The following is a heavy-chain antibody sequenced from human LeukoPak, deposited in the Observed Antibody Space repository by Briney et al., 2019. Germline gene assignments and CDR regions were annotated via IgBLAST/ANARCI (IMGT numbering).Heavy chain of an antibody. CDR1: GFNFDDYS. J-gene: IGHJ4*02. CDR3: AKDGTYSGYDALDY. V-gene: IGHV3-9*01. D-gene: IGHD5-12*01. Sequence: GGSLRLSCAASGFNFDDYSMHWIRQAPGKGLEWVSGISWNSGSAGYADSVKGRFTISRDNAKNSLYLQMNSLRTEDTALYYCAKDGTYSGYDALDYWGQGTLVTVSS. CDR2: ISWNSGSA.